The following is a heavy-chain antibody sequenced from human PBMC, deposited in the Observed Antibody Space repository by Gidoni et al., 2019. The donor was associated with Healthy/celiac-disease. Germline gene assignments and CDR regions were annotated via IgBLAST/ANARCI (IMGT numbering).Heavy chain of an antibody. Sequence: QVQLVQSGAEVKKPGTSVTLSCTASGYTFTSYGISWVRQAPGQGLEWMGWISAYNGNTNYEQKLQGRVTMTTDTSTSTAYMELRSLRSDDTAVYYCAYTRVYCSSTSCSMDVWGKGTTVTVSS. V-gene: IGHV1-18*01. CDR3: AYTRVYCSSTSCSMDV. D-gene: IGHD2-2*01. CDR2: ISAYNGNT. J-gene: IGHJ6*04. CDR1: GYTFTSYG.